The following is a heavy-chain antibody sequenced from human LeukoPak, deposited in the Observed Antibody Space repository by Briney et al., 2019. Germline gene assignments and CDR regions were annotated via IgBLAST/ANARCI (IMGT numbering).Heavy chain of an antibody. CDR1: GFTFSSYA. J-gene: IGHJ4*02. CDR2: ISGSGGST. V-gene: IGHV3-23*01. D-gene: IGHD6-13*01. Sequence: GGSLRLSCAASGFTFSSYAMSWVRQAPGKGLEWVSAISGSGGSTYYADSVKGRFTISRDNSKNTLYLQMNGLRAEDTAVYYCAKPVAGSSSWYLGTYFDYWGQGTLVTVSS. CDR3: AKPVAGSSSWYLGTYFDY.